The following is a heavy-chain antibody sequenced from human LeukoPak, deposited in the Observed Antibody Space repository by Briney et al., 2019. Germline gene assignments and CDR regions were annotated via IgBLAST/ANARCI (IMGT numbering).Heavy chain of an antibody. V-gene: IGHV4-38-2*02. J-gene: IGHJ4*02. CDR2: IYHSGST. CDR3: AREAGVRWPFDY. Sequence: SQTLSLTCTVSGYSISSGYYWGWIRQSPGKGLEWIASIYHSGSTYYNPSLKSRVTISIDTSKNQFSLKLTSVTAADTAVYYCAREAGVRWPFDYWGQGTLVTVSS. D-gene: IGHD2-15*01. CDR1: GYSISSGYY.